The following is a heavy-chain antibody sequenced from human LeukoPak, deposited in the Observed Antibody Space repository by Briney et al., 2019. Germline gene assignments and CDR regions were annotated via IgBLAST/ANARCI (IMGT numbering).Heavy chain of an antibody. Sequence: SETLSLTCAVSGGSISSGGYSWSWIRQPPGKGLEWIGYIYHSGSTYYNPSLKSRVTISADRSKNQFSLKLSSVTAADTAVYYCARTDYDSSGYLHFDYWGQGTLVTVSS. D-gene: IGHD3-22*01. CDR3: ARTDYDSSGYLHFDY. V-gene: IGHV4-30-2*01. CDR1: GGSISSGGYS. J-gene: IGHJ4*02. CDR2: IYHSGST.